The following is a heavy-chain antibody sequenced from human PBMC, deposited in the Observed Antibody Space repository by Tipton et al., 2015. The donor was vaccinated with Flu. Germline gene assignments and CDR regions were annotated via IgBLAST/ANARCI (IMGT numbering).Heavy chain of an antibody. V-gene: IGHV4-61*01. Sequence: LSLTFPVSGGSVSSGSYYWSWIRQPPGKGLEWIGYIYYSGSTNYNPSLKSRVTISVDTSKNQFSLKLSSVTAADTAVNYCALGYPAGYGGQGTLVTVSS. CDR3: ALGYPAGY. D-gene: IGHD5-18*01. CDR1: GGSVSSGSYY. J-gene: IGHJ4*02. CDR2: IYYSGST.